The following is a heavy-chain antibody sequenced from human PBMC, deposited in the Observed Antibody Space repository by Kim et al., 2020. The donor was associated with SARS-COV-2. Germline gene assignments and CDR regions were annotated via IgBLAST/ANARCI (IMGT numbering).Heavy chain of an antibody. CDR2: GSYSGGT. D-gene: IGHD1-1*01. J-gene: IGHJ6*02. CDR1: GDSVATDF. Sequence: SETLSLTCTVSGDSVATDFWTWVRQAPGKGLDWIGYGSYSGGTSYNPSLRGRLAISVDASRTHVSLKLNSVTSADTAVYYCTRAHQLAPRGYGMDVWGQGTSVIVSS. V-gene: IGHV4-59*02. CDR3: TRAHQLAPRGYGMDV.